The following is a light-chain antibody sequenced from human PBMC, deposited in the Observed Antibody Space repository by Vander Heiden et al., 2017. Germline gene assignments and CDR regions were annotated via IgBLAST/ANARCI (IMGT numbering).Light chain of an antibody. Sequence: QSALTQPASVSGSPGQPVTISCTGTSSNVGNYNFVSWYRQHSGKAPKFLIYEVSKRPSGVSDRFSGSKSGNTASLTVSGLQAEDEADYYCCSYAGDTTYVFGTGTRVTVL. CDR2: EVS. CDR1: SSNVGNYNF. J-gene: IGLJ1*01. V-gene: IGLV2-23*02. CDR3: CSYAGDTTYV.